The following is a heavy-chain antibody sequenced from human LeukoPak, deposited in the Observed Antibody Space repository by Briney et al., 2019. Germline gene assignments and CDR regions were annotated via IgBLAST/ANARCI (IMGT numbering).Heavy chain of an antibody. CDR2: IYTSGST. J-gene: IGHJ6*03. CDR3: ARDYTWFGELWYYMDV. Sequence: PSETLSLTCTVSGGSISSSSYYWGWIRQPPGKGLEWIGRIYTSGSTNYNPSLKSRVTMSVDTSKNQFSLKLSSVTAADTAVYYCARDYTWFGELWYYMDVWGKGTTVTISS. V-gene: IGHV4-39*07. CDR1: GGSISSSSYY. D-gene: IGHD3-10*01.